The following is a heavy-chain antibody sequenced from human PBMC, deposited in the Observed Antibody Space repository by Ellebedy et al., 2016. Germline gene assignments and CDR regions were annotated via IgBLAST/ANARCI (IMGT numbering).Heavy chain of an antibody. V-gene: IGHV3-21*01. D-gene: IGHD6-19*01. J-gene: IGHJ4*02. CDR2: ISSSSSYI. CDR3: ARHRSGWYSDY. CDR1: GFTFTTYV. Sequence: GGSLRLSXAASGFTFTTYVLNWVRQAPGKGLEWVSSISSSSSYIYYADSVKGRFTISRDNAKNSLYLQMNSLRAEDTAVYYCARHRSGWYSDYWGQGTLVTVSS.